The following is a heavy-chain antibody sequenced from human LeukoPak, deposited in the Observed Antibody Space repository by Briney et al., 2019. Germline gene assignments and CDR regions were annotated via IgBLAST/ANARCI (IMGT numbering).Heavy chain of an antibody. CDR1: GGSISTYY. D-gene: IGHD2-15*01. Sequence: EPSETLSLTCTVSGGSISTYYWSWIRQPPGEGLEWIGYMYYSGSTNYNPSRKSRVTISVDTSKNQFSLKLSSVPAADTAVYYCARRYCSGGSCYSSFDYWGQGTLVTVSS. V-gene: IGHV4-59*01. CDR3: ARRYCSGGSCYSSFDY. J-gene: IGHJ4*02. CDR2: MYYSGST.